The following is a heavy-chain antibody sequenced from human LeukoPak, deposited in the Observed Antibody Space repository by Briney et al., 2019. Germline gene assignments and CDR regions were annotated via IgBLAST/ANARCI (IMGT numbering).Heavy chain of an antibody. CDR1: GGTFSSYA. D-gene: IGHD3/OR15-3a*01. CDR3: ARVALDPRRNYYHYGMDV. CDR2: IIPIFGTA. J-gene: IGHJ6*02. Sequence: SVKVSCKASGGTFSSYAISWVRQAPGQGLEWMGGIIPIFGTANYAQKFQGRVTITADESTSTAYMELSSLRSEDTAVYYCARVALDPRRNYYHYGMDVWGQGTTVTVSS. V-gene: IGHV1-69*13.